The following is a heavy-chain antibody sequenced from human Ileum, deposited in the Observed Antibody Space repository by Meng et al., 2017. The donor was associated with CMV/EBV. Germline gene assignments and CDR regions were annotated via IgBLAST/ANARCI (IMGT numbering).Heavy chain of an antibody. J-gene: IGHJ1*01. Sequence: VQLQQWGAGLLKPSATLSLTCAVSGEPLNGFFCSWIRQPPGRGLEWIGEVNNRGRTNYNPSLKSRLTISIDTSKRQLSLMVTSVTAADSAIYYCASGRLQFTPSALQHWGPGTLVTVSS. CDR2: VNNRGRT. D-gene: IGHD5-24*01. CDR1: GEPLNGFF. CDR3: ASGRLQFTPSALQH. V-gene: IGHV4-34*02.